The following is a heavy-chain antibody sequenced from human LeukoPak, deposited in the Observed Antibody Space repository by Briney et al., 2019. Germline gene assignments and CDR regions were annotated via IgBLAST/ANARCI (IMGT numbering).Heavy chain of an antibody. J-gene: IGHJ4*02. V-gene: IGHV3-9*03. CDR2: ISWNSNSI. D-gene: IGHD3-22*01. CDR1: GFTFDDYA. Sequence: CRSLRLSCAASGFTFDDYAMHWVRQAPGKGLEWVSSISWNSNSIDYADSVKGRFTISRDNAKNSLYLQLNSLRAEDMALYYCARGRYYHDTSGYYSLDCWGQRTLVTVSS. CDR3: ARGRYYHDTSGYYSLDC.